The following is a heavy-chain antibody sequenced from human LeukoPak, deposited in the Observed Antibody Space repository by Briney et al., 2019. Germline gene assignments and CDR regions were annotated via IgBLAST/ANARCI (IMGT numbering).Heavy chain of an antibody. V-gene: IGHV4-31*03. CDR3: ARDKRITMVRGVISQFDY. Sequence: SQTLSLTCIFSGGSISSGGYYWSWIRQHPGKGLEWIGSIYYSGSTYYNPSLKSRVTISVDTSKNQFSLKLSSVTAADTAVYYCARDKRITMVRGVISQFDYWGQGTLVTVSS. J-gene: IGHJ4*02. D-gene: IGHD3-10*01. CDR1: GGSISSGGYY. CDR2: IYYSGST.